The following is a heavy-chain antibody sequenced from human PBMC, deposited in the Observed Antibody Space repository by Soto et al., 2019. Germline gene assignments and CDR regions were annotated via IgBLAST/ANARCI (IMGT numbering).Heavy chain of an antibody. CDR2: ISGSGGST. V-gene: IGHV3-23*01. CDR1: GVPFSSYA. Sequence: PWGSLTLSCAASGVPFSSYAMSWVRQAPGKGLEWVSAISGSGGSTYYADSVKGRFTISRDNSKNTLYLQMTSLSSEDSAVYYCVKVSGYCTGGSCFSYFDYWGQGTPVTVSS. D-gene: IGHD2-15*01. CDR3: VKVSGYCTGGSCFSYFDY. J-gene: IGHJ4*02.